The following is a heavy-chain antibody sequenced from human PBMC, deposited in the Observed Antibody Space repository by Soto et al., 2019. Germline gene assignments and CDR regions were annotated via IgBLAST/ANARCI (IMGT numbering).Heavy chain of an antibody. CDR1: GFTFSNFA. Sequence: PGGSLRLSCAASGFTFSNFAMSWVRQAPGKGLEWVSRVSAGGDNTDYADAVKGRFTISRDNSKNTLFLQMTSLRAEDTALYYWAKVPLRPYYFDYWGPGTMVTVSS. J-gene: IGHJ4*02. CDR3: AKVPLRPYYFDY. D-gene: IGHD4-17*01. V-gene: IGHV3-23*01. CDR2: VSAGGDNT.